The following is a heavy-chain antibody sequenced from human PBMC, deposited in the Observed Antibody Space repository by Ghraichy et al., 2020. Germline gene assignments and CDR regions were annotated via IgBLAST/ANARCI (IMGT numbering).Heavy chain of an antibody. Sequence: ASVKVSCKASGYTLTSNNINWLRQAPGQGLEWLGWITHNGNIVYAQKFQGRASMTADTSTNTAHMELRSLTSDDTAIYYCARDLPAAAGTFDYWGQGTLVTVSS. V-gene: IGHV1-18*04. CDR1: GYTLTSNN. CDR2: ITHNGNI. CDR3: ARDLPAAAGTFDY. J-gene: IGHJ4*02. D-gene: IGHD6-13*01.